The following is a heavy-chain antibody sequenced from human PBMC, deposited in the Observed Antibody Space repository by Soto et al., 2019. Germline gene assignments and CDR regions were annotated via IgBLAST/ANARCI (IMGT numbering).Heavy chain of an antibody. CDR1: GFTFSTYA. Sequence: HPRGSLRLSGAASGFTFSTYAMTWVRQAPGKGLEWVSLISADGGSTYYADSVKARFTISRDSSKTTLYLQMNSLRAEDTAVYYCAKSFVAGTTSMYYFDYWGQGTLVTVS. J-gene: IGHJ4*02. V-gene: IGHV3-23*01. CDR3: AKSFVAGTTSMYYFDY. D-gene: IGHD1-1*01. CDR2: ISADGGST.